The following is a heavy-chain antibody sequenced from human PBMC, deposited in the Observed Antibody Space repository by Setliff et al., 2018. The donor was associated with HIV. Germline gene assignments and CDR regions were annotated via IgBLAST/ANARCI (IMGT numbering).Heavy chain of an antibody. CDR2: RSPIFSTT. D-gene: IGHD3-22*01. CDR1: GDTFTTYV. Sequence: SVKVSCKGSGDTFTTYVVSWVRQAPGQGLEWMGGRSPIFSTTNYAQEFQGRVTITTDESTGRAYMELSSLRSEDTAVYYCAITSRGYSLQRGGAFDIWGQGTLVTVSS. CDR3: AITSRGYSLQRGGAFDI. V-gene: IGHV1-69*05. J-gene: IGHJ3*02.